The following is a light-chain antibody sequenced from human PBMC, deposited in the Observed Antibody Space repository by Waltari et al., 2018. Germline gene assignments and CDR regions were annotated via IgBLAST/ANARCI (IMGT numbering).Light chain of an antibody. CDR3: QHNVSLPVT. Sequence: EIVFSLSPGTLSLSQGERATLPCRASQSVSRALAWNQQNPGQAPSLLIYGASNRATGTPDRFSGSGSGTDVSLNISRLEPEDFAVYYCQHNVSLPVTFSQGTKVEIK. V-gene: IGKV3-20*01. CDR2: GAS. J-gene: IGKJ1*01. CDR1: QSVSRA.